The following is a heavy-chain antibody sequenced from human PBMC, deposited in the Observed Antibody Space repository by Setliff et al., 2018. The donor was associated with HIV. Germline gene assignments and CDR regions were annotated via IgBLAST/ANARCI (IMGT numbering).Heavy chain of an antibody. Sequence: GGSMRLSSATSGFTLSSHAMHRIRQAPGQGLEWVSGSSCNSGSIGYADSVKGRFTIYRDNSKNSLYLQMNSLRAEDTALYYCARGRLLWSGSYYYYYMDVWGKGTTVTVSS. CDR2: SSCNSGSI. V-gene: IGHV3-9*01. D-gene: IGHD3-10*01. CDR1: GFTLSSHA. J-gene: IGHJ6*03. CDR3: ARGRLLWSGSYYYYYMDV.